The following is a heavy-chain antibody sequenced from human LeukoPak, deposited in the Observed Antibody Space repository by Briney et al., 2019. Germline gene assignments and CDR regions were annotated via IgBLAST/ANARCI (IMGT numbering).Heavy chain of an antibody. CDR3: AKDGGYSYGYDY. V-gene: IGHV3-30*18. Sequence: QPGRSLRLSCAASGFTFSSYGMHWVRQAPGKGLEWVAVISYDGSNKYYADSVKGRFTISRDNSKNTLYLQMNSLRAEDTAVYYCAKDGGYSYGYDYWGQGTLVTVSS. CDR1: GFTFSSYG. J-gene: IGHJ4*02. CDR2: ISYDGSNK. D-gene: IGHD5-18*01.